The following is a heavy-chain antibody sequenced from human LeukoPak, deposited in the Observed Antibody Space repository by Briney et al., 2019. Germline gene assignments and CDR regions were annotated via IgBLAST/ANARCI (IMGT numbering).Heavy chain of an antibody. J-gene: IGHJ4*02. Sequence: ASVKVSCKASGYTLTKYDISWVRQAPGQGLEWMGWISVYNGNTNYAQKLQGRVTMTTDTSTSTAYMELSSLRSEDTAVYYCARAGWLQYYYFDYWGQGTLVTVSS. D-gene: IGHD5-24*01. CDR1: GYTLTKYD. CDR2: ISVYNGNT. V-gene: IGHV1-18*01. CDR3: ARAGWLQYYYFDY.